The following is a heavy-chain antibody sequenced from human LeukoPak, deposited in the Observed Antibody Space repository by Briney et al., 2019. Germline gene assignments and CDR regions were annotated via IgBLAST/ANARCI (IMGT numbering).Heavy chain of an antibody. V-gene: IGHV4-39*01. CDR1: GGFISGSHYY. CDR3: ARGYDY. CDR2: INYSGTT. J-gene: IGHJ4*02. Sequence: PSETLSLTCTVSGGFISGSHYYWAWIRQPPGKGLEWIGMINYSGTTYANPSLWSRTTICEDTSTNQFSLNLNSVTAPDTAVYYCARGYDYWGQGTLVAVSS. D-gene: IGHD3-22*01.